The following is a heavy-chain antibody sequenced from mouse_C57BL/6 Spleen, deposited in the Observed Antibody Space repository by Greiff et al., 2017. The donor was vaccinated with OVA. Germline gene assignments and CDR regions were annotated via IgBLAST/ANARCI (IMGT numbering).Heavy chain of an antibody. CDR1: GYTFTDYY. D-gene: IGHD1-1*01. Sequence: EVQLQQSGPELVKPGASVKISCKASGYTFTDYYMNWVKQSHGKSLEWIGDINPNNGGTSYNQKFKGKATLTVDKSSSTAYMERRSLTSEDSAVYYCARSDYYGSRRYFDYWGQGTTLTVSS. CDR3: ARSDYYGSRRYFDY. CDR2: INPNNGGT. J-gene: IGHJ2*01. V-gene: IGHV1-26*01.